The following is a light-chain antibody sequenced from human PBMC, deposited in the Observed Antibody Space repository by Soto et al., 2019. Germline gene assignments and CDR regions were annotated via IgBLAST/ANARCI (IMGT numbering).Light chain of an antibody. CDR2: AAS. V-gene: IGKV1-9*01. Sequence: DIQLTQSPSFLSASVGDRVTITSRASRAISSYLAWYQQKPGKAPKLLIYAASTLQSGVPSRFSGSGSGTEFTLTMSSLQPEDFATYYCQQGGTFGPGTKVDI. CDR3: QQGGT. J-gene: IGKJ3*01. CDR1: RAISSY.